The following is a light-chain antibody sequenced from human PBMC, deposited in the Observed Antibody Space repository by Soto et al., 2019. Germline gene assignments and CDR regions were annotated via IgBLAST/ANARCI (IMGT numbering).Light chain of an antibody. CDR3: CSYAGSYTL. J-gene: IGLJ2*01. Sequence: QSVLTQPRSVSGSPGQSVTISCTGTSSDVGGYDFVSWYQQHPGKVPKLMIYDVSQRPSGVPDRFSASKSGNTASLTISGLQADDEADYYCCSYAGSYTLFGGGTKLTVL. CDR1: SSDVGGYDF. V-gene: IGLV2-11*01. CDR2: DVS.